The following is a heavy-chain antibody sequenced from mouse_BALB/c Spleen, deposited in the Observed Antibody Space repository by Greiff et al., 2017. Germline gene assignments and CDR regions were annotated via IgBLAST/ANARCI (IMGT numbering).Heavy chain of an antibody. J-gene: IGHJ3*01. CDR2: IYPGGGYT. Sequence: VQLQESGAELVRPGTSVKISCKASGYTFTNYWLGWVKQRPGHGLEWIGDIYPGGGYTNYNEKFKGKATLTADTSSSTAYMQLSSLTSEDSAVYFCARSRAWFAYWGQGTLVTVSA. V-gene: IGHV1-63*02. CDR3: ARSRAWFAY. CDR1: GYTFTNYW.